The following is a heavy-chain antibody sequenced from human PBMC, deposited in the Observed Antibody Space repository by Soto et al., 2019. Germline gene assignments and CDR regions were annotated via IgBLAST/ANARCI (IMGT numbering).Heavy chain of an antibody. D-gene: IGHD3-10*01. CDR1: GGSISSGGNY. CDR2: IYYSGST. Sequence: QVQLQESGPGLVKSSQTLSLTCAVSGGSISSGGNYWSWIRQHPGKGLEWIGYIYYSGSTYYNPSLKSRVTISVDTSKNQFSLKLNAVTAADTAVYYCARARMVRGVIYYYGMDVWRQGTTVTVSS. V-gene: IGHV4-31*11. CDR3: ARARMVRGVIYYYGMDV. J-gene: IGHJ6*02.